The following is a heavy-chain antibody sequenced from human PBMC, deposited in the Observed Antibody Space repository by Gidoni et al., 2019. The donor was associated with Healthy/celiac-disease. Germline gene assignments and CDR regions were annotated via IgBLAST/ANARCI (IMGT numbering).Heavy chain of an antibody. J-gene: IGHJ4*02. CDR1: GGTISSSNW. V-gene: IGHV4-4*02. CDR2: IYHSGST. CDR3: AGRNYYDSSGYYPEFDY. D-gene: IGHD3-22*01. Sequence: QVQLQESGPGLVKPSGTLSLTCAVPGGTISSSNWWSWVRQPPGKGLEWIGEIYHSGSTNYHPSLKSRVTISVDKSKNQFSLKLSSVTAADTAVYYCAGRNYYDSSGYYPEFDYWGQGTLVTVSS.